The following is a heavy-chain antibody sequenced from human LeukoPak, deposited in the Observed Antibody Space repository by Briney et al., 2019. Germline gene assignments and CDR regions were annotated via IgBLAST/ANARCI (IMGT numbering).Heavy chain of an antibody. V-gene: IGHV1-24*01. D-gene: IGHD6-19*01. CDR2: FDPEDGET. Sequence: ASVKVSCKVSGYTLTELSMHWVRQAPGKGLEWMGGFDPEDGETIYAQKSQGRVTMTEDTSTDTAYMELSSLRSEDTAVYYCATRRAVAGRGGFDYWGQGTLVTVSS. J-gene: IGHJ4*02. CDR3: ATRRAVAGRGGFDY. CDR1: GYTLTELS.